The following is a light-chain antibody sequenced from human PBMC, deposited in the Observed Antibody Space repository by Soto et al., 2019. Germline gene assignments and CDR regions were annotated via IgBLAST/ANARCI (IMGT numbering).Light chain of an antibody. V-gene: IGKV3-20*01. CDR2: GAS. CDR3: QQYGSSPPVT. Sequence: EIVLTQSPATLSLSPGEGAPLSCRASQSVSSSYLAWYQQKPGQAPRLLIYGASSRATGIPDRFSGSGSGTDFTLTISRLEPEDFAVYYCQQYGSSPPVTFGRGTKVDIK. J-gene: IGKJ1*01. CDR1: QSVSSSY.